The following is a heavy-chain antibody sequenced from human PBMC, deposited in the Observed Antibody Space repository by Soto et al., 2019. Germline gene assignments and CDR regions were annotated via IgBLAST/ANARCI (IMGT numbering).Heavy chain of an antibody. J-gene: IGHJ4*02. V-gene: IGHV3-11*06. Sequence: PGGSLRLSCAVSGFSFSDYYMIWIRQAPGKGLEMVSYISSRSSYTVYADSVKGRFTISRDNGKNSLYLQMNSLRAEDTGIYYCARDAGQYQLLLDDWGQGALVTVSS. D-gene: IGHD2-2*01. CDR1: GFSFSDYY. CDR2: ISSRSSYT. CDR3: ARDAGQYQLLLDD.